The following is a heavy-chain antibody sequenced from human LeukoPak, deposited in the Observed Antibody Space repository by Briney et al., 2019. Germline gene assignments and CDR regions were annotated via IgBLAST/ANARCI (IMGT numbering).Heavy chain of an antibody. D-gene: IGHD6-19*01. V-gene: IGHV1-2*02. J-gene: IGHJ6*03. CDR3: ARSEQFPYYMDV. CDR1: GYTFTGYY. Sequence: ASVKVSCKASGYTFTGYYMHWVRQAPGQGLEWMGWINPNHGDTNYAQKFQGRVTMTRDTSISTAYMELSRLRSDDTAVYYCARSEQFPYYMDVWGKGTTVTVSS. CDR2: INPNHGDT.